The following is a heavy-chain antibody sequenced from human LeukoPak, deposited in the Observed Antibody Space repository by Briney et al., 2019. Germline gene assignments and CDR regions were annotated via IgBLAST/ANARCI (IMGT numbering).Heavy chain of an antibody. J-gene: IGHJ6*02. Sequence: GESLKISCKGSGYRFTTYWIGWVRKMPGKGLEWMGIINPDNSDTRYSPSFQGQVTISADKSTSTAYLQWSSLKTSDTAMYYCARQGSCDSTRCYVYYHSGMDVWGQGTTVTVSS. CDR3: ARQGSCDSTRCYVYYHSGMDV. V-gene: IGHV5-51*01. CDR1: GYRFTTYW. D-gene: IGHD2-2*01. CDR2: INPDNSDT.